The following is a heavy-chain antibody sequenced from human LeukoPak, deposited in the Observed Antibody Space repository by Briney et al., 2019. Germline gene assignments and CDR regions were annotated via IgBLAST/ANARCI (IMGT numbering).Heavy chain of an antibody. CDR2: INPNSGGT. J-gene: IGHJ4*02. CDR3: ARDRDQWLPERCDY. V-gene: IGHV1-2*02. D-gene: IGHD6-19*01. Sequence: ASVKVSCKASGYTFTSYYMHWVRQAPGQGLEWMGWINPNSGGTNYAQRFQGRVTMTRDTSISTAYMELSRLRSDDTAVYYCARDRDQWLPERCDYWGQGTLVTVSS. CDR1: GYTFTSYY.